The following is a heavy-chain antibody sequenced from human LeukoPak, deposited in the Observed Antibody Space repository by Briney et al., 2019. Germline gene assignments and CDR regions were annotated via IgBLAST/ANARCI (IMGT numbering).Heavy chain of an antibody. CDR2: IDGSADNT. CDR3: AKVKAPYGQWRLPLDY. Sequence: GGSLRLSCAASGFTFNNYAMSWVRQAPGKGLEWVSGIDGSADNTYYADSVKGRFTISRDNSKDTLFLQMNSLRAEDTAVYYCAKVKAPYGQWRLPLDYWGQGTLVTVSS. D-gene: IGHD6-19*01. V-gene: IGHV3-23*01. J-gene: IGHJ4*02. CDR1: GFTFNNYA.